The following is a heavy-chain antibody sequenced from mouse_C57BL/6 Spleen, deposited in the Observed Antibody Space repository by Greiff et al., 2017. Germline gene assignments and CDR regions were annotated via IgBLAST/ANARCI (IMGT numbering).Heavy chain of an antibody. CDR1: GFSLTSYG. Sequence: VQGVESGPGLVQPSQSLSITCTVSGFSLTSYGVHWVRQSPGKGLEWLGVIWRGGSTDYNAAFMSRLSITKDNSKSQVFFKMNSLQADDTAIYYCAKMAFYGGYAMDYWGQGTSVTVSS. CDR2: IWRGGST. J-gene: IGHJ4*01. CDR3: AKMAFYGGYAMDY. D-gene: IGHD1-1*01. V-gene: IGHV2-5*01.